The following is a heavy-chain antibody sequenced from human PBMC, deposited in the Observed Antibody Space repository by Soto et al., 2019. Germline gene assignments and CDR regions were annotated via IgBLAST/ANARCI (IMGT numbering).Heavy chain of an antibody. CDR2: IYSGGCDA. D-gene: IGHD1-26*01. CDR3: ARPWAVGATDAFDI. J-gene: IGHJ3*02. Sequence: PGESLKISCRGSGYSLSAYWRGWVRQLPGKGLEWMGIIYSGGCDARYPPSFQGQLTNSADKSISTAYLQWISLRASDTAMYYCARPWAVGATDAFDIWGRGTMVTVSS. CDR1: GYSLSAYW. V-gene: IGHV5-51*01.